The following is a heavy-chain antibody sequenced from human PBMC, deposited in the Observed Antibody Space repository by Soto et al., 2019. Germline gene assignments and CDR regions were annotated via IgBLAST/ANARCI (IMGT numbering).Heavy chain of an antibody. V-gene: IGHV2-5*01. CDR1: GFSLSTSGAG. CDR3: AHLYDSSGSYY. J-gene: IGHJ4*01. Sequence: SGPTLVNPTQPLTLTCTFSGFSLSTSGAGVGWIRQPPGKALEWLALIYWNDDKRYSPSLKSRLTITKDTSKCQVVLTMTDMDPVDTASYYWAHLYDSSGSYYWGQGTLVTVSS. CDR2: IYWNDDK. D-gene: IGHD3-22*01.